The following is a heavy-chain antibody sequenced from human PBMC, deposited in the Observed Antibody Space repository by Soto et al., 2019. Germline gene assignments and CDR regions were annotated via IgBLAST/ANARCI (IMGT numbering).Heavy chain of an antibody. CDR2: IYYSGRT. J-gene: IGHJ6*02. CDR3: ARDRPSYGDYVRSFYSFGVDV. D-gene: IGHD4-17*01. CDR1: GGSISSDDYF. V-gene: IGHV4-30-4*01. Sequence: SETLSLTCTVSGGSISSDDYFWSWIRQPPGRGLEWIGCIYYSGRTYYTPSLESRVSISVDTSKNQFSLRLTSVTAADTAVYYCARDRPSYGDYVRSFYSFGVDVWGQGTTVTVSS.